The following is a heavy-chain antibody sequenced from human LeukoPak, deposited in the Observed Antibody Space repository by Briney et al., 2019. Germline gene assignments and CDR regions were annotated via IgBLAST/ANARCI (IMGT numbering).Heavy chain of an antibody. CDR1: GGSISSYY. D-gene: IGHD2-2*01. Sequence: TSETLSLTCTVSGGSISSYYWSWIRQPPGKGLEWVGYIYYSGSTNYNPSLKSRVTISVDTSKNQFSLKLSSVTAADTAVYYCARLIGYCSSTSCHWAFDIWGQGTMVTVSS. CDR3: ARLIGYCSSTSCHWAFDI. V-gene: IGHV4-59*08. CDR2: IYYSGST. J-gene: IGHJ3*02.